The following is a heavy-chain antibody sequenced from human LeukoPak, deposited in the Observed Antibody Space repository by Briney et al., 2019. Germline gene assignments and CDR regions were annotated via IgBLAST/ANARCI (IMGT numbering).Heavy chain of an antibody. J-gene: IGHJ4*02. V-gene: IGHV3-48*01. D-gene: IGHD3-22*01. CDR2: ISSSSSTI. CDR3: ARGAYYYED. Sequence: PGGSLRLSCVASGFTFNNFAMSWVRQAPGKGLEWVSYISSSSSTIYYADSVKGRFTISRDNAKNSLYLQMNSLRAEDTAVYYCARGAYYYEDWGQGTLVTVSS. CDR1: GFTFNNFA.